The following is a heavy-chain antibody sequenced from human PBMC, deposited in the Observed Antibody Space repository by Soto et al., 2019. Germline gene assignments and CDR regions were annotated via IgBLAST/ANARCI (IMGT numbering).Heavy chain of an antibody. J-gene: IGHJ5*02. V-gene: IGHV1-2*02. CDR2: INPKSGGT. Sequence: QVQLVQSGAEVKKPGASVKVSCKASGYTFTDYYMLWVRQAPGQGLEWMGWINPKSGGTNYAQKFQARVTMTKDTSFRTAYMGLSRLRFDDTAVYYCARVSPFGSSSGWFDPWGQGTLVTVSS. D-gene: IGHD6-6*01. CDR3: ARVSPFGSSSGWFDP. CDR1: GYTFTDYY.